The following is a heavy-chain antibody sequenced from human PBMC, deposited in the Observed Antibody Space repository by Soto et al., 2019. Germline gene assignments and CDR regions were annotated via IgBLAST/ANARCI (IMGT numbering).Heavy chain of an antibody. Sequence: LSLTCAVSGGSISSGGYSWSWIRQPPGKGLEWIGYIYHSGSTYYNPSLKSRVTISVDRSKNQFSLKLSSVTAADTAVYYCARVVKNYYDSSGYYSHAFDIWGQGTMVTVSS. CDR2: IYHSGST. J-gene: IGHJ3*02. D-gene: IGHD3-22*01. CDR3: ARVVKNYYDSSGYYSHAFDI. CDR1: GGSISSGGYS. V-gene: IGHV4-30-2*01.